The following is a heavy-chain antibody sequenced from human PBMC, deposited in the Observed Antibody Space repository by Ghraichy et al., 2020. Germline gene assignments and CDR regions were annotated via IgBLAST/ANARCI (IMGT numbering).Heavy chain of an antibody. CDR3: ERDPKKFCSGATCYSSSAFDI. CDR1: GFTFGDYY. J-gene: IGHJ3*02. V-gene: IGHV3-11*06. CDR2: ISGGGSFI. Sequence: GGSLRLSCVASGFTFGDYYMSWIRQAPGKGLEWVSSISGGGSFIIYSDSVKDRFTISRDNTKNSLYLQLTSLRVEDTAVYYCERDPKKFCSGATCYSSSAFDIWGRGTMVTVSS. D-gene: IGHD2-15*01.